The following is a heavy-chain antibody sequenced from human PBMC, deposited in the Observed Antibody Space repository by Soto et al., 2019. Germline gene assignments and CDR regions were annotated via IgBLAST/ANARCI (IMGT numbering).Heavy chain of an antibody. V-gene: IGHV1-69*13. D-gene: IGHD2-15*01. CDR2: IIPISGTT. J-gene: IGHJ6*02. CDR3: ARGYCSGGNCYSGMDV. Sequence: SVKVSCKASGGTFSTHAIIWVRQAPGHGLEWMGGIIPISGTTYYTQKFQGRVTITADEPTGTAFMELSSLKSDDTAVFYCARGYCSGGNCYSGMDVWGQGTMVTVSS. CDR1: GGTFSTHA.